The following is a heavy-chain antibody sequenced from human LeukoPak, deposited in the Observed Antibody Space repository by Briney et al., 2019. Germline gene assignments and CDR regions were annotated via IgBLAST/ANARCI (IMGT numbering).Heavy chain of an antibody. CDR3: ARSGDSSGYWSDPFDY. D-gene: IGHD3-22*01. CDR1: GGSISSSSYY. V-gene: IGHV4-39*01. Sequence: SETLSLTCTVSGGSISSSSYYWGWIRQPPGKGLEWIGSIYYSGSTYYNPSLKSRVTISVDTSKNQFSLKLSSVTAADTAVYYCARSGDSSGYWSDPFDYWGQGTLVTVSS. J-gene: IGHJ4*02. CDR2: IYYSGST.